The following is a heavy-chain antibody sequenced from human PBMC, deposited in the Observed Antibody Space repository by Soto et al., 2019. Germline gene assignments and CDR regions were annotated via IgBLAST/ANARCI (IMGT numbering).Heavy chain of an antibody. Sequence: SESLCLTCGVSGGSISSCGYSWSWIRQPPGKGLEWIGYIYHSGSTYYNPSLKSRVTISVDRSKNQFSLKLSSVTAADTAVYYCARVPSPWGQGTLVTVSS. CDR2: IYHSGST. J-gene: IGHJ5*02. CDR3: ARVPSP. CDR1: GGSISSCGYS. V-gene: IGHV4-30-2*01.